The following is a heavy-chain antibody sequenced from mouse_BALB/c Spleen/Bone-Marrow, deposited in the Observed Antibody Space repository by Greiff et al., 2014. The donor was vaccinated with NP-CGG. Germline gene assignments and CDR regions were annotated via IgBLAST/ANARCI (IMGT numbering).Heavy chain of an antibody. V-gene: IGHV5-6-5*01. Sequence: EVMLVESGGGLVKPGGSLKLSCAASGFTFSSYAMSWVRQTPEKRLEWVASISSGGSTFYPDSVKGRFTIPRENARNILYLQMSSLRSEDTAMYYCVYGNYSYYYAMDFWGQGTSVTVSS. CDR1: GFTFSSYA. J-gene: IGHJ4*01. CDR2: ISSGGST. D-gene: IGHD2-1*01. CDR3: VYGNYSYYYAMDF.